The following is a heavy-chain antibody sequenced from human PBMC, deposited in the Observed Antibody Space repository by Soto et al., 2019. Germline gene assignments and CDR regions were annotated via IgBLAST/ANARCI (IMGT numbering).Heavy chain of an antibody. V-gene: IGHV2-26*01. Sequence: QVTLKESGPVLVKPTETLTLTGTVSGFSLSNARMSVSWIRQPPGKALEWLAHIFSNDAKSYSASLKNRLTISKDNSKSQVVLTMTKMDPVDTATYYCARIRGWGWLGPNDYWGQGTLVTVSS. J-gene: IGHJ4*02. CDR3: ARIRGWGWLGPNDY. D-gene: IGHD3-10*01. CDR2: IFSNDAK. CDR1: GFSLSNARMS.